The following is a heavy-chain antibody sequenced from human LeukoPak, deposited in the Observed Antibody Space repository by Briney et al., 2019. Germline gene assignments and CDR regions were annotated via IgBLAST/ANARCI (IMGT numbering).Heavy chain of an antibody. CDR1: DGSVSSVGYY. CDR3: ARRDLAIDY. CDR2: IYYSGTT. Sequence: PSETLSLTCTVSDGSVSSVGYYWGWIRQPPGKGLEWIGSIYYSGTTYYNPSLASRVTIFVDTSKNQFSLRLSSVTAADTAVYYCARRDLAIDYWGQGTLVTVSS. J-gene: IGHJ4*02. D-gene: IGHD5-24*01. V-gene: IGHV4-39*01.